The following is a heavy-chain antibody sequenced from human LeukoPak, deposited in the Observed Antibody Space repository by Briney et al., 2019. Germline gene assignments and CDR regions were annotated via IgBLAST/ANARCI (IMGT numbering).Heavy chain of an antibody. D-gene: IGHD4-23*01. Sequence: SETLSLTCTVSGGSFSSYYWSWIRQPPGKGLEWIGYIYYSGGTNYNPSLKSRVTISVDTSKNQFSLKLSSVTAADTAMYYCARMAYGGSYAFDIWGQGTMVTVSS. CDR3: ARMAYGGSYAFDI. CDR1: GGSFSSYY. CDR2: IYYSGGT. J-gene: IGHJ3*02. V-gene: IGHV4-59*08.